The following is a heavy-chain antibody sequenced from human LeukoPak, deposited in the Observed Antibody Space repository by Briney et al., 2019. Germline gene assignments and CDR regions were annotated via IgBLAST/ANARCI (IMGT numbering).Heavy chain of an antibody. Sequence: ASVKVFCKASGYTFTSYDINWVRQAPGQGLEWMGWMNPNSGNTGYAQKFQGRVTMTRNTSISTAYMELSSLRSEDTAVYYCARGFDKSYDKTLDYWGQGTLVTVSS. J-gene: IGHJ4*02. CDR3: ARGFDKSYDKTLDY. CDR1: GYTFTSYD. V-gene: IGHV1-8*01. CDR2: MNPNSGNT. D-gene: IGHD5-12*01.